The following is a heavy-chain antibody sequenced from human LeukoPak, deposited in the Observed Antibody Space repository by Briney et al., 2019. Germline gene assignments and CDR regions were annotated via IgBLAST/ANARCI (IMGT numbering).Heavy chain of an antibody. CDR1: GASISSYT. V-gene: IGHV4-59*01. Sequence: SETLSLTCTVSGASISSYTRSCIRQPPGKGLEWIGYVYHSGSTNYNPSLKSRVTISVDTSKNQFSLKLSPVTAADTAVYYWASASPAHDHWGQGTLVTVSS. J-gene: IGHJ4*02. D-gene: IGHD6-25*01. CDR3: ASASPAHDH. CDR2: VYHSGST.